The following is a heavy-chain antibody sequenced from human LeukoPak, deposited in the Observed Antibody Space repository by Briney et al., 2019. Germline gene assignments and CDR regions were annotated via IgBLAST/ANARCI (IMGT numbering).Heavy chain of an antibody. V-gene: IGHV3-15*07. J-gene: IGHJ4*02. CDR1: GFTFSNAW. CDR3: TTDYGDYLYYLDY. Sequence: GGSLRLSCAASGFTFSNAWMNWVRQAPGKGLEWVGRIKSKTDGGTTDYAAPVKGRFTISRDDSENTLYLQMNSLKTEDTAVYYCTTDYGDYLYYLDYWGQGTLVTVSS. D-gene: IGHD4-17*01. CDR2: IKSKTDGGTT.